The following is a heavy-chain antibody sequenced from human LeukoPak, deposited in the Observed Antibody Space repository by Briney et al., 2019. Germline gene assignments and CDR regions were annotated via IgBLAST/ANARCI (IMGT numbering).Heavy chain of an antibody. CDR1: GGSISSYY. CDR2: IYYSGST. CDR3: ARDLGAWSGYYNWFDP. Sequence: SETLSLTCTVSGGSISSYYWSWIRQPPGKGLEWIGYIYYSGSTNYNPSLKSRVTISVDTSKNQFSLKLSSVTAADTAVYYCARDLGAWSGYYNWFDPWGQGTLVTVSS. D-gene: IGHD3-3*01. V-gene: IGHV4-59*01. J-gene: IGHJ5*02.